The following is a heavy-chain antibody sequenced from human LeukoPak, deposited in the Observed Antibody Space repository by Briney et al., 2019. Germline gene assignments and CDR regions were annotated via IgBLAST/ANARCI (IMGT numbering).Heavy chain of an antibody. CDR3: ARGYYFDY. CDR2: ITYDGSNK. CDR1: GFTFSRYS. V-gene: IGHV3-30*04. J-gene: IGHJ4*02. Sequence: GRSLRLSCAVSGFTFSRYSMHWVRQAPGKGLEWVADITYDGSNKHYADSVKGRFTISRDNSKNTLYLEMNSLRSEDTAVYFCARGYYFDYWGQGTLVSVSS.